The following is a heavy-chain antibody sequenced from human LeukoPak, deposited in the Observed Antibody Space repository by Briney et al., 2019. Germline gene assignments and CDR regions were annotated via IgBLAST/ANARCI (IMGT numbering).Heavy chain of an antibody. CDR2: IYYTGST. D-gene: IGHD6-19*01. CDR1: GGPISGYY. CDR3: VRDLSSGYYYGMDV. J-gene: IGHJ6*02. V-gene: IGHV4-59*01. Sequence: SETLSLTCTVSGGPISGYYWSWIRQPPGKGLEWIGYIYYTGSTNYNPSLKSRVTISVDTSKNQFSLKLSSVTAADTAVYYCVRDLSSGYYYGMDVWGQGTTVTVSS.